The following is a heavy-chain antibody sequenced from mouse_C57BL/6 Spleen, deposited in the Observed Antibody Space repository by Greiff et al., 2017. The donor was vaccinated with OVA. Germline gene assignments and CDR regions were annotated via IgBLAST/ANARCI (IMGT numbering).Heavy chain of an antibody. D-gene: IGHD2-5*01. J-gene: IGHJ4*01. Sequence: ESGPGLVKPSQSLSLTCSVTGYSITSGYYWNWIRQFPGNKLEWMGYISYDGSNNYNPSLKNRISITRDTSKNQFFLKLNSVTTEDTATYYCARAYYSNYEYAMDYWGQGTSVTVSS. CDR1: GYSITSGYY. V-gene: IGHV3-6*01. CDR3: ARAYYSNYEYAMDY. CDR2: ISYDGSN.